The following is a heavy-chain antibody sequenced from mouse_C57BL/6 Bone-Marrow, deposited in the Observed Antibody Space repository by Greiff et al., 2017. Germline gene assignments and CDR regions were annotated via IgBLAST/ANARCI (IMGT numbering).Heavy chain of an antibody. V-gene: IGHV1-72*01. CDR2: IDPNSGGT. CDR1: GYTFTSYW. J-gene: IGHJ2*01. Sequence: QVQLQQSGAELVKPGASVKLSCKASGYTFTSYWMHWVKQRPGRGLEWIGRIDPNSGGTKYNEKFKSKATLTVDKPSSTAYMQLSSLTSEDSAVYYCARGGRTAQATSYFDYWGQGTTLTVSS. CDR3: ARGGRTAQATSYFDY. D-gene: IGHD3-2*02.